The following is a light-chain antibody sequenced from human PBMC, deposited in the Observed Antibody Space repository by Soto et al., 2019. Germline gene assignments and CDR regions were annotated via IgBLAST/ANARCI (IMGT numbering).Light chain of an antibody. CDR1: SSDIGSYNL. J-gene: IGLJ1*01. Sequence: QSVLTQPASVSGSPGQSITISCTGTSSDIGSYNLVSWYQQHPGKAPKLLIYEASERPSGASHRFSGSKSGNTASLTISGLQTEDEADYYCCSYGVFGTGTKVTVL. V-gene: IGLV2-23*01. CDR3: CSYGV. CDR2: EAS.